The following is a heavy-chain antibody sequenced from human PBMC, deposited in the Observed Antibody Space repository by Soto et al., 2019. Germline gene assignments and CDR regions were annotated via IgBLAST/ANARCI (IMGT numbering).Heavy chain of an antibody. J-gene: IGHJ4*02. V-gene: IGHV3-15*01. D-gene: IGHD1-7*01. CDR1: GFTFSNAW. Sequence: PGGSLRLSCAASGFTFSNAWMSWVRQAPGKGLEWVGRIKSKTDGGTTDYAAPVKGRFTISRDDSKNTLYLQMNSLKTEDTAVYYCTKDRGALTGTTAVDYWGKGTRVTAPQ. CDR3: TKDRGALTGTTAVDY. CDR2: IKSKTDGGTT.